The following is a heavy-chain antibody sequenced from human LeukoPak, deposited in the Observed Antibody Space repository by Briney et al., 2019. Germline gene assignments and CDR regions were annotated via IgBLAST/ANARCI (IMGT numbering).Heavy chain of an antibody. D-gene: IGHD6-13*01. Sequence: SETLSLTCTVSGGSISGYSWSWIRQPPGKGLEWIGYIYYSGNTNYNPSLKSRVTMSVDTSKNQFSLKLSSVTAADTAVYYCARGGSSSWYGPRYFQHWGQGTLVTVSS. CDR3: ARGGSSSWYGPRYFQH. V-gene: IGHV4-59*12. J-gene: IGHJ1*01. CDR2: IYYSGNT. CDR1: GGSISGYS.